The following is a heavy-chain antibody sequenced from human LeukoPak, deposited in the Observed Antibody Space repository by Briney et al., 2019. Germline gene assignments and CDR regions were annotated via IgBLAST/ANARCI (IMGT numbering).Heavy chain of an antibody. D-gene: IGHD3-3*01. CDR3: ARVRGIFGVDPMAFDI. V-gene: IGHV3-13*01. Sequence: GGSLRLSCAASGFTFSSYDMHWVRQATGKGLEWVSAIGTAGDTYYPGSVKGRFTISRENAKNSLYLQMNSLRAGDTAVYYCARVRGIFGVDPMAFDIWGQGTMVTVSS. CDR2: IGTAGDT. J-gene: IGHJ3*02. CDR1: GFTFSSYD.